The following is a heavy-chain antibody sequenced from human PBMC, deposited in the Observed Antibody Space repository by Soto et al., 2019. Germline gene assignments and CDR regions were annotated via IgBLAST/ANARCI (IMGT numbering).Heavy chain of an antibody. CDR1: GYTFTSYA. D-gene: IGHD1-26*01. Sequence: QVQLVQSGAEEKKPGASVKVSCKASGYTFTSYAMHWVRQAPGQRREWMGWINAGNGNTKYSQKFQGGVTITRDTSASTGYMELSSLRAEDTAVYYCARVGGSFSQYGMDVWGQGTTVTVSS. CDR2: INAGNGNT. V-gene: IGHV1-3*05. J-gene: IGHJ6*02. CDR3: ARVGGSFSQYGMDV.